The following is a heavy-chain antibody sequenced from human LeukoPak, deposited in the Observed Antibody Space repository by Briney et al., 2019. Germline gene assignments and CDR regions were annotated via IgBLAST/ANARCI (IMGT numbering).Heavy chain of an antibody. Sequence: GGSLRLSCATSGFNFFNYNMNWVRQAPGKGLEWISHISSTSSTIKYADSVKGRFTISRDNAKNSLHLQMNSLRAEDTAVYYCARPRSGGTWFFDYWGQGTLVTVSS. J-gene: IGHJ4*02. CDR2: ISSTSSTI. CDR3: ARPRSGGTWFFDY. V-gene: IGHV3-48*04. CDR1: GFNFFNYN. D-gene: IGHD2-15*01.